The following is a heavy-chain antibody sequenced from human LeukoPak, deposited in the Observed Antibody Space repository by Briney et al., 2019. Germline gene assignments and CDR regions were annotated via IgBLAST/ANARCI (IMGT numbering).Heavy chain of an antibody. D-gene: IGHD6-13*01. CDR1: GFTFSSYT. Sequence: PGGSLRLSCAASGFTFSSYTMNWVRQAPGKGLEWVSSISSRSSYIYYADSVKGRFTISRDNAKNSLYLQMNSLGTEDTAVYYCARSGSSWSYFDYWGQGSLVTVSS. V-gene: IGHV3-21*01. CDR3: ARSGSSWSYFDY. J-gene: IGHJ4*02. CDR2: ISSRSSYI.